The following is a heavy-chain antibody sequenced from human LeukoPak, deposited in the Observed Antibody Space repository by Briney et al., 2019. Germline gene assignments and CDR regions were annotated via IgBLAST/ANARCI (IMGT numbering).Heavy chain of an antibody. Sequence: SETLSLTCTVCGGSISSYYWTWIRQPAGEGLEWIGRVSASGITKLNPSLKSRVTISIDASKNQFSLRLSSVTAAETAVYYCVISTIRKGFDPWGQGTLVTVSS. D-gene: IGHD3-3*01. J-gene: IGHJ5*02. V-gene: IGHV4-4*07. CDR3: VISTIRKGFDP. CDR1: GGSISSYY. CDR2: VSASGIT.